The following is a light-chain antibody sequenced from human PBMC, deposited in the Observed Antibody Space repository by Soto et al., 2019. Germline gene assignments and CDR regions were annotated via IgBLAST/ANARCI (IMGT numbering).Light chain of an antibody. Sequence: QSALTQPASVSGSPGQSITISCTGTSSDVGGYNYVSWYQQHPGKAPKLMIYAVCNRPSGVSNRFSGSKSANTASLTISGLQAEDEADYYCSSYTSSSTLLFGGGTQLTVL. CDR3: SSYTSSSTLL. CDR2: AVC. V-gene: IGLV2-14*01. CDR1: SSDVGGYNY. J-gene: IGLJ2*01.